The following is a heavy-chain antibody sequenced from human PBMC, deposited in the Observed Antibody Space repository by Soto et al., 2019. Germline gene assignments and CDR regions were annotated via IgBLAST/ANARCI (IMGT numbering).Heavy chain of an antibody. CDR1: GGTFSSYA. CDR2: IIPIFGTA. CDR3: ARDNCSSTSCYSSGTYYYGMDV. Sequence: SVKVSCKASGGTFSSYAISWVRQAPGQGLEWMGGIIPIFGTANYAQKFQGRVTITADESTSTAYMELSSLRSEDTAVYYCARDNCSSTSCYSSGTYYYGMDVWGQGTTVTVSS. D-gene: IGHD2-2*01. V-gene: IGHV1-69*13. J-gene: IGHJ6*02.